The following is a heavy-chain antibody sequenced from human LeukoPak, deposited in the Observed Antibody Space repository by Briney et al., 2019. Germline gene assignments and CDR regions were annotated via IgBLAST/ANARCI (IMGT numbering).Heavy chain of an antibody. Sequence: GGSLRLSCAASGFTFSSYGMNWVRQAPGKGLEWVSSISSSSSYIYYADSVKGRFTISRDNAKNSLYLQMNSLRAEDTAVYYCARNIAAAGTNYYYGMDVWGQGTTVTVSS. D-gene: IGHD6-13*01. J-gene: IGHJ6*02. V-gene: IGHV3-21*01. CDR3: ARNIAAAGTNYYYGMDV. CDR1: GFTFSSYG. CDR2: ISSSSSYI.